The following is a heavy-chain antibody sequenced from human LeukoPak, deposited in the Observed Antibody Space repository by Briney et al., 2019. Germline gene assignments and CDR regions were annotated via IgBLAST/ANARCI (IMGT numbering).Heavy chain of an antibody. CDR1: GGSFSGYY. CDR2: INHSEST. V-gene: IGHV4-34*01. J-gene: IGHJ4*02. D-gene: IGHD5-18*01. Sequence: SETLSLTCAVYGGSFSGYYWSWIRQPPGKGLEWIGEINHSESTNYNPSLKSRVTISVDTSKNQFSLKLSSVTAADTAVYYCARGGYSYGFEDYWGQGTLVTVSS. CDR3: ARGGYSYGFEDY.